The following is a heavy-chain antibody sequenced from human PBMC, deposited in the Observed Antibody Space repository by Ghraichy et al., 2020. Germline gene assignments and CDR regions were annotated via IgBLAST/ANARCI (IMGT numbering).Heavy chain of an antibody. D-gene: IGHD3-3*01. J-gene: IGHJ6*02. V-gene: IGHV3-30*18. CDR1: GFTFSSYG. CDR2: ISYDGSNK. CDR3: AKPGVGFWSGYFNPTYYYGMDV. Sequence: GESLNISCAASGFTFSSYGMHWVRQAPGKGLEWVAVISYDGSNKYYADSVKGRFTISRDNSKNTLYLQMNSLRAEDTAVYYCAKPGVGFWSGYFNPTYYYGMDVWGQGTTVTVSS.